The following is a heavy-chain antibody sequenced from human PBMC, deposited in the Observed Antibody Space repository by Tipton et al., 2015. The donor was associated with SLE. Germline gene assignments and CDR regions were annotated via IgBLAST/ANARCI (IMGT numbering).Heavy chain of an antibody. V-gene: IGHV3-30*18. CDR2: ISYDGSNK. J-gene: IGHJ6*02. Sequence: SLRLSCAASGFTFSSYDMQWVRQAPGKGLEWVAIISYDGSNKYSADSVKGRFTISRDNSKNTLYLQMNSLRAEDTAVYYCAKDLRRRFGSWFFYYYGMDVWGQGTTVTVSS. D-gene: IGHD6-13*01. CDR1: GFTFSSYD. CDR3: AKDLRRRFGSWFFYYYGMDV.